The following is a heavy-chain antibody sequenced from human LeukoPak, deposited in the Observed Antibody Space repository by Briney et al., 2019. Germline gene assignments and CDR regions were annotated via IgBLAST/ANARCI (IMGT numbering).Heavy chain of an antibody. Sequence: SEPLSLTCTVSGGSISSGSYYWSWIRQPAGKGLEWIGRIYTSGSTNYNPSLKSRVTISVDTSKNQFSLKLSSVTAADTAVYYCARDSLGYCSSTSCYPPWFDPWGQGTLVTVSS. V-gene: IGHV4-61*02. D-gene: IGHD2-2*01. CDR1: GGSISSGSYY. J-gene: IGHJ5*02. CDR3: ARDSLGYCSSTSCYPPWFDP. CDR2: IYTSGST.